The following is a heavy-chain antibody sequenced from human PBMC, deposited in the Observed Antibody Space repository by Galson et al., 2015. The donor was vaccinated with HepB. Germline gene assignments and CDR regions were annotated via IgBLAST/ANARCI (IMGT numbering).Heavy chain of an antibody. CDR3: ARDDSGSYLDWFDP. CDR1: GYTFTSYG. CDR2: ISAYNGNT. V-gene: IGHV1-18*01. D-gene: IGHD1-26*01. J-gene: IGHJ5*02. Sequence: SVKVSCKASGYTFTSYGISWVRQAPGQGLEWMGWISAYNGNTNYAQKLQGRVTMTTDTSTSTAYMELRSLRSDDTAVYYCARDDSGSYLDWFDPWGQGTLVPVSS.